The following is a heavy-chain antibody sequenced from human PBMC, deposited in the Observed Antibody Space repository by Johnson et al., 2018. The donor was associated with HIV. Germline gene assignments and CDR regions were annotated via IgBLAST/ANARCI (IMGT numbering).Heavy chain of an antibody. Sequence: LLVESGGGLVQPGRSLRLSCAASGFTFDYYDMHWVRQAPGKGLEWVSCISWNSGTIAYADSVKGRFTISRDNSKNTLYLQMNSLRAEDTAVYYCARNLMRYNWNADAFDIWGQGTMVTVSS. CDR2: ISWNSGTI. J-gene: IGHJ3*02. CDR3: ARNLMRYNWNADAFDI. V-gene: IGHV3-9*01. D-gene: IGHD1-20*01. CDR1: GFTFDYYD.